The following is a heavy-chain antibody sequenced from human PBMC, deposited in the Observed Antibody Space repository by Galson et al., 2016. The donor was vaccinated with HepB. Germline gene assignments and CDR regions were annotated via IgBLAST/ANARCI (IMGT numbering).Heavy chain of an antibody. CDR2: MSYDGLNK. D-gene: IGHD2-2*01. J-gene: IGHJ4*02. V-gene: IGHV3-30*18. CDR3: AKDVRYCSYTSRQVCQFEY. CDR1: GFSLSNYG. Sequence: SLRLSCAASGFSLSNYGMHWVRQAPGKALEWVAAMSYDGLNKYSADSGKARFTISRDNSKNTLDLEMNSLRPEDTAMYYCAKDVRYCSYTSRQVCQFEYWGQGTLVTVSS.